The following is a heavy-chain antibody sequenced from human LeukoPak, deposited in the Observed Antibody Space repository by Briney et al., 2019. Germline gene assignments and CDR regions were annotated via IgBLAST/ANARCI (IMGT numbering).Heavy chain of an antibody. CDR1: GFTFSNAW. Sequence: PGGSLRLSCAASGFTFSNAWMSWVRQAPGKGLEWVGRIKSKTDGGTTDYAAPVKGRFTTSRDDSKNTLYLQMNSLKTEDTAVYYCTTGEWELPLDYWGQGTLVTVSS. J-gene: IGHJ4*02. CDR3: TTGEWELPLDY. V-gene: IGHV3-15*01. CDR2: IKSKTDGGTT. D-gene: IGHD1-26*01.